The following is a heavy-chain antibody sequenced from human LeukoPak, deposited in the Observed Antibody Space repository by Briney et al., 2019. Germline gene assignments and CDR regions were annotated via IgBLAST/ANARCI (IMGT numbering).Heavy chain of an antibody. CDR1: GFTFSSYW. CDR3: AGAALDYYDSSGYSPFGY. Sequence: GGSLRLSCAASGFTFSSYWMSWVRQAPGKGLEWVANIKQDGSEKYYVDSVKGRFTISRDNAKNSLYLQMNSLRAEDTAVYYCAGAALDYYDSSGYSPFGYWGQGTLVTVSS. CDR2: IKQDGSEK. V-gene: IGHV3-7*01. D-gene: IGHD3-22*01. J-gene: IGHJ4*02.